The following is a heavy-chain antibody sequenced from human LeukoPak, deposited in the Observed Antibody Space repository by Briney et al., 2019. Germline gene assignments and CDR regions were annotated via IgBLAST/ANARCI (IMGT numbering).Heavy chain of an antibody. J-gene: IGHJ5*02. CDR2: VSFDGSNE. D-gene: IGHD1-1*01. V-gene: IGHV3-30-3*01. CDR3: VRGVGYTLLS. Sequence: PGRSLRLSCADSGLNFGTSAMHWARQAPGKGLEWVAVVSFDGSNEKYADSVRGRFTISRDNSKKMLYLQMNSLSREDTAVYYCVRGVGYTLLSWGQGTLVTVSS. CDR1: GLNFGTSA.